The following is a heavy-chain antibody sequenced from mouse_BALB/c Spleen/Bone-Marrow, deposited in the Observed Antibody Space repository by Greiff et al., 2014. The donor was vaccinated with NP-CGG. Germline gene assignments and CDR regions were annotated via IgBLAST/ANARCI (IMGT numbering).Heavy chain of an antibody. Sequence: LQQSGSELVRPGALVKLSCKASGYTFTSYWMHWVKQRHGQGLEWIGNIYPGSGSTNYDEKFKSKGTLTVDTSSSTAYMHLSSLTSEDSAVYYCTRSGDEDYFDYWGQGTTLTVSS. J-gene: IGHJ2*01. CDR2: IYPGSGST. CDR3: TRSGDEDYFDY. V-gene: IGHV1S22*01. CDR1: GYTFTSYW. D-gene: IGHD3-1*01.